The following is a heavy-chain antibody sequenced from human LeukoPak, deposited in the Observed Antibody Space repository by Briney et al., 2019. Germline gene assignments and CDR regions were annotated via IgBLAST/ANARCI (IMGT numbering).Heavy chain of an antibody. CDR2: MNPNSGNT. Sequence: GASVKVSCKASGYTFTSYTMNWVRQAPGQGLEWMGWMNPNSGNTGYAQKFQGRVTMTRNTSISTAYMELSSLRSEDTAVYYCARGVKVRGVTTYYFDYWGQGTLVTVSS. J-gene: IGHJ4*02. V-gene: IGHV1-8*02. CDR1: GYTFTSYT. CDR3: ARGVKVRGVTTYYFDY. D-gene: IGHD3-10*01.